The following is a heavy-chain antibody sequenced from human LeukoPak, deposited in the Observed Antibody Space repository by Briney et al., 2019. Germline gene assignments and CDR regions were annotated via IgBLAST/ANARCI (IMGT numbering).Heavy chain of an antibody. V-gene: IGHV3-7*01. Sequence: GGSLRLSCEASGLTLNRDWTAWVRQAPWKGLEWVANIKEDGSEKNYVDSVKGRFTISRDDAVNSVYLQMNDLRADDTGVYYCVTKEPSTSGWSYWGQGTLVTVSS. CDR2: IKEDGSEK. CDR1: GLTLNRDW. CDR3: VTKEPSTSGWSY. D-gene: IGHD6-19*01. J-gene: IGHJ4*02.